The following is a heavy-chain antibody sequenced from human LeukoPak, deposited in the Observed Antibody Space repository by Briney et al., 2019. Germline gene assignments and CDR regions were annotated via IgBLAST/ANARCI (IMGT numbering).Heavy chain of an antibody. CDR2: IKQDGSEK. V-gene: IGHV3-7*01. CDR1: GFTFSSYW. Sequence: GGSLRLSCAASGFTFSSYWRSWVRQAPGKGLEWVANIKQDGSEKYYVDSVKGRFTISRDNAKNSLYLQMNSLRAEDTAVYYCARDKLQRGYFDYWGQGTLGTVSS. D-gene: IGHD1-26*01. CDR3: ARDKLQRGYFDY. J-gene: IGHJ4*02.